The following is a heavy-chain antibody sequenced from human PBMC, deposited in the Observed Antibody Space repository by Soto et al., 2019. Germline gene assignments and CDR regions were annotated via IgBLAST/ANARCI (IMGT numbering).Heavy chain of an antibody. CDR3: ARGDQWLVY. V-gene: IGHV6-1*01. D-gene: IGHD6-19*01. CDR1: GDSVTSDSTA. CDR2: TYYTSKSFY. Sequence: SQTLSLTCDISGDSVTSDSTAWNWIRQSPSRGLEWLGRTYYTSKSFYNYAVSVRSRIAIKSDTSKNQFSLQLNSVTPEDTAVYCCARGDQWLVYWGQGTLVTVSS. J-gene: IGHJ4*02.